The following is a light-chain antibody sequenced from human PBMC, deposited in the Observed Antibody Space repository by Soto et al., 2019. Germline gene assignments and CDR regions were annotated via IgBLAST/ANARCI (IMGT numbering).Light chain of an antibody. V-gene: IGLV2-14*03. J-gene: IGLJ1*01. CDR3: TSYTGSPPFYV. Sequence: QSALTKPASVSGSPGQSITISCTGATTDVDGYDYVSWYQQHPGQAPKLMIFDVNNRPSGVSGRFSGSKSGDTASLTISGLQAEDDGDYYCTSYTGSPPFYVFGSGTKVTVL. CDR1: TTDVDGYDY. CDR2: DVN.